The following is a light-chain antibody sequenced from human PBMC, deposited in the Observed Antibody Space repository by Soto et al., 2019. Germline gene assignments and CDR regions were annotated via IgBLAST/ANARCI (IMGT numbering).Light chain of an antibody. CDR1: QSVSSN. CDR3: PPYTNWPPWT. V-gene: IGKV3-15*01. Sequence: EIVVTQSPATLSVSPGERATLSCRASQSVSSNLAWYQHKPGQAPRLLIYGASTRATGIPARFSGSGSGTEFTLTISSLQSEDFAVYYCPPYTNWPPWTAGQGTQVDSK. CDR2: GAS. J-gene: IGKJ1*01.